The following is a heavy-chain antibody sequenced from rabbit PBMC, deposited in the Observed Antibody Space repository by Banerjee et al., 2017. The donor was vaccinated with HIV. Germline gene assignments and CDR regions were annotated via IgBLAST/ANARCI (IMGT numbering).Heavy chain of an antibody. Sequence: QSLEESGGGLVKPGASLTLTCKASGIDFSSRYYMSWVRQAPGKGLEWIACIDTGSSGSTYYASWAKGRFTISKTSSTTVTLQMTSLTAADTATYFCARYTLSSIVTFNLWGPGTLVTVS. CDR2: IDTGSSGST. J-gene: IGHJ4*01. D-gene: IGHD1-1*01. V-gene: IGHV1S40*01. CDR3: ARYTLSSIVTFNL. CDR1: GIDFSSRYY.